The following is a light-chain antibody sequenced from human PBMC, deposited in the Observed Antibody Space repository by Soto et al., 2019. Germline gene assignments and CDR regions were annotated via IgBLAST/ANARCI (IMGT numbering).Light chain of an antibody. Sequence: QSVLTQPASVSGSPGQSITISCTGTSSDVGAYNYVSWYQQHPGKAPKLLIYDVTNRPSGVSTRLTGSKSGNTASLTIAGLQAEDEAHYYCSSYTTSSTVIFGGGTQLTVL. CDR1: SSDVGAYNY. CDR2: DVT. J-gene: IGLJ2*01. CDR3: SSYTTSSTVI. V-gene: IGLV2-14*03.